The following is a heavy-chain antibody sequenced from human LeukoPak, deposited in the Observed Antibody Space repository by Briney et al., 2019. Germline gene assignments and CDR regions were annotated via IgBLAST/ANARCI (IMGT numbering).Heavy chain of an antibody. D-gene: IGHD3-9*01. CDR1: GFTFSGYS. CDR3: ARGVVRYFDY. J-gene: IGHJ4*02. CDR2: ISSSSSYI. V-gene: IGHV3-21*01. Sequence: GGSLRLSCAASGFTFSGYSMNWVRQAPGKGLEWVSSISSSSSYIYYADSVKGRFTISRDNAKNLLYLQMNSLRAEDTAVYYCARGVVRYFDYWGQGALVTVSS.